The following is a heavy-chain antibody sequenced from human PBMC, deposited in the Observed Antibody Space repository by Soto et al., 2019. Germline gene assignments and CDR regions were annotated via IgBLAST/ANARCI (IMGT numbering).Heavy chain of an antibody. CDR1: GGTFISYA. J-gene: IGHJ3*02. V-gene: IGHV1-69*01. Sequence: SVKVSCNASGGTFISYAIIWVRQAPGQGLEWMGGIIPIFGTANYAQKFQGRVTITADESTSTAYMELSSLRSEDTAVYYCARGSPMVRNAFDIWGQGTMVTVS. CDR3: ARGSPMVRNAFDI. D-gene: IGHD5-18*01. CDR2: IIPIFGTA.